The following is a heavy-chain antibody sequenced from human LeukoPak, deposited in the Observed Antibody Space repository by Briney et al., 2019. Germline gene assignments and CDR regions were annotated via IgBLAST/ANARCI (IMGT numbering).Heavy chain of an antibody. D-gene: IGHD2-2*01. CDR2: ISGSGGST. J-gene: IGHJ1*01. Sequence: GGSLRLSCAASGFTFSSYAMSWVRQAPGKGLEWVSAISGSGGSTYYADSVKGRFTISRDNSKNTLYLQMNSLRAEDTAVYYCAKDLGYCSSTSCYVFPLKYLQHWGXGTLVTVSS. V-gene: IGHV3-23*01. CDR3: AKDLGYCSSTSCYVFPLKYLQH. CDR1: GFTFSSYA.